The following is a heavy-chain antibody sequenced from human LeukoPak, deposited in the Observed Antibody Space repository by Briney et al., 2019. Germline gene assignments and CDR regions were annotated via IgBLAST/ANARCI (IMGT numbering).Heavy chain of an antibody. J-gene: IGHJ6*03. Sequence: SETLSLTCAVYGGSFSGYYWSWIRQPPGRGLEWIGEINHSGSTNYNPSLKSQVTISVDTSKNQVSLKLSSVTAAATAVYYCARVRRYYYVNYYYYMDVWGKGTTVTVSS. D-gene: IGHD3-10*02. CDR3: ARVRRYYYVNYYYYMDV. V-gene: IGHV4-34*01. CDR2: INHSGST. CDR1: GGSFSGYY.